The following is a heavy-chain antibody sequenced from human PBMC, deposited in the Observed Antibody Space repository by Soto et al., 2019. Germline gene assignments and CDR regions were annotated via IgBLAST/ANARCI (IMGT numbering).Heavy chain of an antibody. CDR2: ISSSSSYI. CDR1: GFTFSSYS. J-gene: IGHJ3*02. V-gene: IGHV3-21*01. CDR3: ARERLWFGESQGVFDI. Sequence: GGSLRLSCAASGFTFSSYSMNWVRQAPGKGLEWVSSISSSSSYIYYADSVKGRFTISRDNAKNSLYLQMNSLRAEDTAVYYCARERLWFGESQGVFDIWGQGTMVTV. D-gene: IGHD3-10*01.